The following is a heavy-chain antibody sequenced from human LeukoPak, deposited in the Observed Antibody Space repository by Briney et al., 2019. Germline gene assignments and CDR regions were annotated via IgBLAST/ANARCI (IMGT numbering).Heavy chain of an antibody. Sequence: SETLSLTCSVSGGSISSSNYYWGWIRQPPGKGLEWIGSIYYSGSTYYNPSLKSQLTISVDTSKNQFSLKLSSVTAADTAVYYCARQLRLDYYDSSGYPNFDYWGQGTLVTVSS. D-gene: IGHD3-22*01. CDR3: ARQLRLDYYDSSGYPNFDY. CDR2: IYYSGST. V-gene: IGHV4-39*01. CDR1: GGSISSSNYY. J-gene: IGHJ4*02.